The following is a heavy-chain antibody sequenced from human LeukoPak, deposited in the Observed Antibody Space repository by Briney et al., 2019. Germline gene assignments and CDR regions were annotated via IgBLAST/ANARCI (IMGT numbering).Heavy chain of an antibody. V-gene: IGHV4-39*07. J-gene: IGHJ5*02. D-gene: IGHD6-19*01. CDR1: GGSISSSSYY. CDR3: ARTGVIAVAGPFGP. CDR2: IYYSGST. Sequence: SETLSLTCTVSGGSISSSSYYWGWIRQPPGKGLEWIGSIYYSGSTYYNPSLKSRVTISVDTSKNQFSLKLSSVTAADTAVYYCARTGVIAVAGPFGPWGQGTLVTVSS.